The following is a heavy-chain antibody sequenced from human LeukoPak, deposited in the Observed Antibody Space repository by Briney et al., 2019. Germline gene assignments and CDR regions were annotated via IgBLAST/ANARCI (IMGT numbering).Heavy chain of an antibody. D-gene: IGHD5-18*01. V-gene: IGHV4-59*01. Sequence: PSETLSLTCTVSGDSISSYYWSWIRQPPGKGLEWIGYIYYSGSTNYNPSLKSRVTISVDMSKNQFSLKPSSVTAADTAVYYCARTTEGGYTYDYFYYYYMDVWGKGTTVTISS. CDR2: IYYSGST. CDR1: GDSISSYY. CDR3: ARTTEGGYTYDYFYYYYMDV. J-gene: IGHJ6*03.